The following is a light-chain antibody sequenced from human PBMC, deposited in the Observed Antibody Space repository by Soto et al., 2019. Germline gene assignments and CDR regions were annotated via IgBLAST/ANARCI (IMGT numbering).Light chain of an antibody. CDR2: EVT. J-gene: IGLJ1*01. CDR1: SSDDGSYNL. CDR3: CSYAGSSTFYV. V-gene: IGLV2-23*02. Sequence: QSALTQPASVSGSPGQSITISCTGNSSDDGSYNLVSWYQQHPGKAPKLMIYEVTKWPSGVSNRFSGSKSGNTASLTISGLQAEDEADYYCCSYAGSSTFYVFGTGTKLTVL.